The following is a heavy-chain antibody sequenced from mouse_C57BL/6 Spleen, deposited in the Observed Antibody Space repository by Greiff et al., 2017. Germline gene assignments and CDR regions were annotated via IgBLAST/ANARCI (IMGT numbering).Heavy chain of an antibody. V-gene: IGHV1-54*01. D-gene: IGHD2-5*01. CDR2: LNPGSGGT. J-gene: IGHJ3*01. CDR3: ARYDSNWFAY. CDR1: GYAFTNYL. Sequence: QVQLQQSGAELVRPGTSVTVSCKASGYAFTNYLIEWVKQRPGQGLEWIGVLNPGSGGTNYNEKFKGKATLTADKSSSTAYMQLSSLTSEDSAVYFCARYDSNWFAYWGKGTLVTVSA.